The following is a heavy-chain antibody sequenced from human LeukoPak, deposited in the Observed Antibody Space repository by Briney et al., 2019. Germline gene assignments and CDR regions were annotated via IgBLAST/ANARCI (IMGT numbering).Heavy chain of an antibody. D-gene: IGHD6-19*01. CDR1: GDSISSGDYY. CDR3: ARGPSKYSSGWYKAFDI. J-gene: IGHJ3*02. CDR2: IYYSGTT. Sequence: SETLSLTCSVSGDSISSGDYYWGWVRQSPMKGLEWIASIYYSGTTFYNPSLMSRATISIDTSNNRFSLEVNSVTAADTAVYYCARGPSKYSSGWYKAFDIWGQGTMVTVSS. V-gene: IGHV4-39*02.